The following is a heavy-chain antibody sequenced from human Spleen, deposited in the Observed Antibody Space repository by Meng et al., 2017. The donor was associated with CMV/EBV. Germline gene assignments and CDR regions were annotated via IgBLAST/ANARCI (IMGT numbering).Heavy chain of an antibody. Sequence: ASVKVSCKASGYTFTGYYMHWVRQAPGQGLEWMGWINPNSGGTNYAQKFQGGVTMTRDTSISTAYMELSRLRSDDTAVYYCARGRVPSIWFGEFGLDYWGQGTLVTVSS. CDR2: INPNSGGT. D-gene: IGHD3-10*01. J-gene: IGHJ4*02. CDR1: GYTFTGYY. V-gene: IGHV1-2*02. CDR3: ARGRVPSIWFGEFGLDY.